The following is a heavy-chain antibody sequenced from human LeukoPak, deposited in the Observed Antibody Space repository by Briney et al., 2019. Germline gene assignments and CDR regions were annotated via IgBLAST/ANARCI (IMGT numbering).Heavy chain of an antibody. CDR2: IYYSGST. CDR3: ARVRRGRHYFDY. V-gene: IGHV4-59*01. CDR1: GGSISSYY. D-gene: IGHD3-10*01. Sequence: PSETLSLTCTVSGGSISSYYWSWIRQPPGKGLEWIGYIYYSGSTNYNPSLKSRVTISVDTSKNQFSLRLSSVTAADTAVYYCARVRRGRHYFDYWGQGTLVTVSS. J-gene: IGHJ4*02.